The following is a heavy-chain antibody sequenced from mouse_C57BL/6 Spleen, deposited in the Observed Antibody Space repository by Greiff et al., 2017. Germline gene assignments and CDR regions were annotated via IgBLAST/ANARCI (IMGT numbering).Heavy chain of an antibody. V-gene: IGHV5-17*01. CDR3: ARNWDERGYAMDY. CDR1: GFTFSDYG. CDR2: ISSGSSTI. J-gene: IGHJ4*01. D-gene: IGHD4-1*01. Sequence: DVHLVESGGGLVKPGGSLKLSCAASGFTFSDYGMHWVRQAPEKGLEWVAYISSGSSTIYYADTVKGRFTISRDNAKNTLFLQMTSLRSEDTAMYYCARNWDERGYAMDYWGQGTSVTVAS.